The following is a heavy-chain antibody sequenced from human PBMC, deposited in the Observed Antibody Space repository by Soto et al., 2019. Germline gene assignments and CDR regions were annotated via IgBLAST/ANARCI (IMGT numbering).Heavy chain of an antibody. CDR1: GFTFSGYA. J-gene: IGHJ6*02. D-gene: IGHD5-12*01. CDR3: AKDQVATRQYYYYGMDV. V-gene: IGHV3-23*01. Sequence: GGSLRLSCAASGFTFSGYAMSWVRQAPGKGLEWVSAISGIGDTTYYADSVKGRFTIARDNSKNTLYLQMNSLRAEDTAVYYCAKDQVATRQYYYYGMDVWGQGTTVTVSS. CDR2: ISGIGDTT.